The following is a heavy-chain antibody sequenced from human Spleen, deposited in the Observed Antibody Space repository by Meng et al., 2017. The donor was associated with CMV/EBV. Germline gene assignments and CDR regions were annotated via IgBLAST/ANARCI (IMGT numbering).Heavy chain of an antibody. J-gene: IGHJ3*02. CDR3: ARDTGDYVGGAFDI. Sequence: GESLKISCAASGFTFSSYGMYWVRQAPGKGLEWVAVISYDGSNKYYADSVKGRFTISRDNSKNTLYLQMNSLRAEDTAVYYCARDTGDYVGGAFDIWGQGTMVTVSS. CDR1: GFTFSSYG. V-gene: IGHV3-30*19. CDR2: ISYDGSNK. D-gene: IGHD4-17*01.